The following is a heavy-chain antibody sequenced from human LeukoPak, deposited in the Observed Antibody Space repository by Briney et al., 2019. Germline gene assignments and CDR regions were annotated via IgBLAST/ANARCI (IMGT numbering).Heavy chain of an antibody. J-gene: IGHJ6*02. Sequence: SETLSLTCTVSGGSVSSGSYYWSWIRQPPGKGLEWIGYIYYSGSTNYNPSLKSRVTISVGTSKNQFSLKLSSVTAADTAVYYCSKSHYDFWSGYRGYYYYGMDVWGQGTTVTVSS. CDR2: IYYSGST. V-gene: IGHV4-61*01. D-gene: IGHD3-3*01. CDR3: SKSHYDFWSGYRGYYYYGMDV. CDR1: GGSVSSGSYY.